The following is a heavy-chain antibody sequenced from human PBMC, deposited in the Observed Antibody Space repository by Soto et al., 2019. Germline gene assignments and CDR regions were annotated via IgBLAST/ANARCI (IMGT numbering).Heavy chain of an antibody. CDR1: GFTFSSYS. D-gene: IGHD5-12*01. J-gene: IGHJ4*02. CDR2: ISSSSYI. CDR3: ARGERWLQFYYFDY. Sequence: EVQLVESGGGLVKPGGSLRLSCAASGFTFSSYSMNWVRQAPGKGLEWVSSISSSSYIYYADSAKGRFTISRDNAKNSLYLQMNSLRAEDTAVYYCARGERWLQFYYFDYWGQGTLVTVSS. V-gene: IGHV3-21*01.